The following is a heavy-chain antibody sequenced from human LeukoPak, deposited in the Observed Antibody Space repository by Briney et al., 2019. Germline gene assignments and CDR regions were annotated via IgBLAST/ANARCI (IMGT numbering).Heavy chain of an antibody. CDR3: ARGTFATPFSWFDP. CDR2: IIPIFGTA. Sequence: SVKVSCKASGGTFSSYAISWVRQAPGQGLEWMGGIIPIFGTANYAQKFQGRVTIAADKSTSTAYMELSSLRSEDTAVYYCARGTFATPFSWFDPWGQGTLVTVSS. CDR1: GGTFSSYA. V-gene: IGHV1-69*06. J-gene: IGHJ5*02. D-gene: IGHD3-16*01.